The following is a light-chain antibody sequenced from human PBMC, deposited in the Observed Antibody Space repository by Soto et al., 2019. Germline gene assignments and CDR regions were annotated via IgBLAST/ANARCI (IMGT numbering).Light chain of an antibody. J-gene: IGKJ2*01. CDR3: LQDYTTPFT. CDR2: GAS. Sequence: DIQVTQSPSSLSASVGDRVTITCRSSQAIYNGLSWYRQKPGQAPTLLIYGASSLQSGVPSRFSGSAAETDFTLTISSLQPEDVATYYCLQDYTTPFTFGQGTKLEIE. V-gene: IGKV1-27*01. CDR1: QAIYNG.